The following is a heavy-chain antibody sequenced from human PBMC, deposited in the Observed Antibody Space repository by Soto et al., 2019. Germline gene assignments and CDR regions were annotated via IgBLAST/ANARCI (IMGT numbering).Heavy chain of an antibody. D-gene: IGHD5-12*01. CDR1: GSSISRGDYY. J-gene: IGHJ6*03. CDR3: ARERHVDIVASARLEPPNYYYMDV. CDR2: IYYSGST. V-gene: IGHV4-31*03. Sequence: TLPLTCPFSGSSISRGDYYLSWIRRQPGKDLEWIGYIYYSGSTYYNPSLKSRVTISVDTSKNQFSLKLSSVTAADTAVYYCARERHVDIVASARLEPPNYYYMDVWGKGTTVTVSS.